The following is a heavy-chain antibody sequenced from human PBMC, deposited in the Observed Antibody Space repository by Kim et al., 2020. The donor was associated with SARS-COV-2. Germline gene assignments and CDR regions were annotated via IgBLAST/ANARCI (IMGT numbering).Heavy chain of an antibody. Sequence: SETLSLTCTVSGGSISSSSYYWGWIRQPPGKGLEWIRSIYYSGSTYYNPSLKSRVPISVDTTKNQFSLKLSSATAADTAVYYCARTVGEDGMDVWGQGTTVTVSS. CDR2: IYYSGST. D-gene: IGHD1-26*01. CDR3: ARTVGEDGMDV. V-gene: IGHV4-39*01. CDR1: GGSISSSSYY. J-gene: IGHJ6*02.